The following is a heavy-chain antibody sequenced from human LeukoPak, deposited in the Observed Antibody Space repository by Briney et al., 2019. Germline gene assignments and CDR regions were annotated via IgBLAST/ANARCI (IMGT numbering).Heavy chain of an antibody. D-gene: IGHD2-8*01. CDR1: GFTFSSYE. CDR3: ARGLVLITDY. J-gene: IGHJ4*02. V-gene: IGHV3-48*03. CDR2: ISSSGSTI. Sequence: GGSLTLSCAASGFTFSSYEMNWVRQAPGKGLEWVSYISSSGSTIYCADSVKGRFTISRDNAKNSLYLQMNSLRAEDTAVYYCARGLVLITDYWAQGTLVTVSS.